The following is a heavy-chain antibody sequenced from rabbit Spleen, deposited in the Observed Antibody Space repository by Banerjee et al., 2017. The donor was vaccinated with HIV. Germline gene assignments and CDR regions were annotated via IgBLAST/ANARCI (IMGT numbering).Heavy chain of an antibody. V-gene: IGHV1S40*01. D-gene: IGHD6-1*01. Sequence: QSLEESGGGLVKPGASLTLTCKASGFSFSSGYDMCWVRQAPGKGLEWIACIYAGSSGSTYYATWAKGRFTISKTSSTTVTLQMTSLTAADTATYFCAKSYDKFGYAAYASDLWGPGTLVTVS. CDR1: GFSFSSGYD. J-gene: IGHJ4*01. CDR3: AKSYDKFGYAAYASDL. CDR2: IYAGSSGST.